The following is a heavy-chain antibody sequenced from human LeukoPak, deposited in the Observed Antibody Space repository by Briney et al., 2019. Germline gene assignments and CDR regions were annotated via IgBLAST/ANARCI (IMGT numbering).Heavy chain of an antibody. CDR3: ARDMGMVGAWYYFDY. V-gene: IGHV1-2*02. Sequence: ASVKVSCKASGYTFTGYYMHWVRRAPGQGLEWMGWINPNSGGTNCAQKFQGRVTMTRDTSISTAYMELSRLRSDDTAVYYCARDMGMVGAWYYFDYWGQGTLVTVSS. D-gene: IGHD1-26*01. J-gene: IGHJ4*02. CDR2: INPNSGGT. CDR1: GYTFTGYY.